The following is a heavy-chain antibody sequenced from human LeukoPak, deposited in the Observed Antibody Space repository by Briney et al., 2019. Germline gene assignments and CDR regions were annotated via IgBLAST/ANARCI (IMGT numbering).Heavy chain of an antibody. V-gene: IGHV1-18*01. D-gene: IGHD6-13*01. CDR2: ISAYNGNT. CDR3: ARDLGLAAAGTDYYYGMDV. Sequence: ASVKVSCKASGYTFTSYGISWVRQAPGQGLEWMGWISAYNGNTNYAQKLQGRVTMTTDTSTSTAYMELRSLRSDDTAVYYCARDLGLAAAGTDYYYGMDVWGQGTTVTVSS. J-gene: IGHJ6*02. CDR1: GYTFTSYG.